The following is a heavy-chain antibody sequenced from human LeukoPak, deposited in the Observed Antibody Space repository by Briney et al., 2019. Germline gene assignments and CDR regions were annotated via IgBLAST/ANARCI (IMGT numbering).Heavy chain of an antibody. J-gene: IGHJ4*02. CDR2: IYHSGST. D-gene: IGHD2-2*01. CDR3: AREEGSMIVPAAMRSDY. V-gene: IGHV4-30-2*01. CDR1: GGSISSGGYY. Sequence: PSETLSLTCTVSGGSISSGGYYWSWIRQPPGKGLEWIGYIYHSGSTYYNPSLKSRVTISVDRSKNQFSLKLSSVTAADTAVYYCAREEGSMIVPAAMRSDYWGQGTLVTVSS.